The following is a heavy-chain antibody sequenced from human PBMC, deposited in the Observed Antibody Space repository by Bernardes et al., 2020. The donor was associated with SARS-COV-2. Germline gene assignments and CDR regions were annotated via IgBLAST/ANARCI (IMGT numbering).Heavy chain of an antibody. V-gene: IGHV3-30*18. CDR3: AKRSAIWELLGQGYYFDY. CDR1: GFTFRDYT. D-gene: IGHD1-26*01. CDR2: ISYEGSNK. Sequence: GGSLRLSCAASGFTFRDYTMHWVRQAPGKGLEWVAIISYEGSNKYYADSVKGRFSISRDNSRNTLYLQMNSLRTEDTAVYYCAKRSAIWELLGQGYYFDYWGQGALVTVSS. J-gene: IGHJ4*02.